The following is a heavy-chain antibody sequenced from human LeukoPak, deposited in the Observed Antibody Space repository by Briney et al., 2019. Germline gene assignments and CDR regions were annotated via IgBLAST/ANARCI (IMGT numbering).Heavy chain of an antibody. Sequence: PSETLSLTCAVYGGSFSGYYWSWIRQPPGKGLEWIGEINHSGSTNYNPSLKSRVTISVDTSKNQFSLKLSSVTAADTAVYYCARGETSGWSGGTLFDYWGQGTLVTVSS. CDR3: ARGETSGWSGGTLFDY. CDR1: GGSFSGYY. J-gene: IGHJ4*02. CDR2: INHSGST. V-gene: IGHV4-34*01. D-gene: IGHD6-19*01.